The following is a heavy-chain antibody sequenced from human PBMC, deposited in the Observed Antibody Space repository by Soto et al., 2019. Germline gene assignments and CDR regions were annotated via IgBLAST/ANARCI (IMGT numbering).Heavy chain of an antibody. J-gene: IGHJ3*02. CDR1: GGSISSYC. CDR2: IYYSGST. V-gene: IGHV4-59*01. Sequence: PSETLCLTCTVAGGSISSYCWSWIRKPPGKGLEWIGYIYYSGSTNYNPSLKSRVTISVDTSKNQFSLKLSSVTAADTAVYYCARDPEVLGAFDIWGQGTMVTVSS. CDR3: ARDPEVLGAFDI.